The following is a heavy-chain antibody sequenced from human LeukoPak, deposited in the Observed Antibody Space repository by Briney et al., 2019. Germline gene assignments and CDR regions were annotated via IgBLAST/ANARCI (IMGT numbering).Heavy chain of an antibody. J-gene: IGHJ5*02. D-gene: IGHD2-15*01. V-gene: IGHV5-51*01. CDR2: IYPGDSDT. CDR1: GYSFTSYW. Sequence: PGESLKISCKGSGYSFTSYWIGWVRQMPGKGLEWMGIIYPGDSDTRYSPSFQGQVTISADKSISTAYLQWSSLKASDTAMYYCARLVEHLGYCSGGSCLTGGWFDPWGQGTLVTVSS. CDR3: ARLVEHLGYCSGGSCLTGGWFDP.